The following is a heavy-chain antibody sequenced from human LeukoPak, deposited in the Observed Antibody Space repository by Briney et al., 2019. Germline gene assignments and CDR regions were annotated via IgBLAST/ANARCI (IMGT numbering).Heavy chain of an antibody. V-gene: IGHV3-7*01. CDR3: ARPRYYYGSGSYPNWFDP. CDR2: IKQDGSEK. J-gene: IGHJ5*02. D-gene: IGHD3-10*01. Sequence: GRSLRLSCAASGFTFSSYWMSWVRQAPGKGLEWVANIKQDGSEKYYVDSVKGRFTISRDNAKNSLYLQMNSLRAEDTAVYYCARPRYYYGSGSYPNWFDPWGQGTLVTVSS. CDR1: GFTFSSYW.